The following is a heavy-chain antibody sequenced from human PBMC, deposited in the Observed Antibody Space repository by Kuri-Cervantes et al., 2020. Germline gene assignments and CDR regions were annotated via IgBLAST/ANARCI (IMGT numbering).Heavy chain of an antibody. CDR1: GYTFSTYG. CDR3: ARGGGPTDGDPDY. J-gene: IGHJ4*02. Sequence: ASVKVSCKASGYTFSTYGVSWVRQAPGQGLEWMGWIAAYNNETKYTQKLQGRVTVTTDTSTSTAYMELRSLRSDDTAVYYCARGGGPTDGDPDYWGQGTLVTVSS. V-gene: IGHV1-18*01. D-gene: IGHD4-17*01. CDR2: IAAYNNET.